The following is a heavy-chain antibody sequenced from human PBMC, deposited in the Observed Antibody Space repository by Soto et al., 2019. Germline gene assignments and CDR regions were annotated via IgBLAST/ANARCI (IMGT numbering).Heavy chain of an antibody. Sequence: QVQLVESGGGVVQPGRSLRLSCAASGFIFSDFVMHWVRQAPGRGLEWVAGISSDRSDRDYEYYEDSVKGRFTISRDNSKSTLYLQMNNLRRDDTAVYHCATSCIAAYWGQGTLVTVSS. D-gene: IGHD6-25*01. J-gene: IGHJ1*01. CDR3: ATSCIAAY. V-gene: IGHV3-30*04. CDR1: GFIFSDFV. CDR2: ISSDRSDRDYE.